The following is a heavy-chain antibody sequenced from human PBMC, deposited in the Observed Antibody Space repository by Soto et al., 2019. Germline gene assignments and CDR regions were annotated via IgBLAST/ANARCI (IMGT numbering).Heavy chain of an antibody. CDR3: AKDPRFLEWLTNYFDY. Sequence: PGGSLRLSCAASEFTFSSYAMRWVRQDTGKGLEWVSAISGSGGSTYYADSVKGRFTISRDNSKNTLYLQMNSLRAEDTAVYYFAKDPRFLEWLTNYFDYWGQGTLVTVSS. CDR2: ISGSGGST. J-gene: IGHJ4*02. CDR1: EFTFSSYA. D-gene: IGHD3-3*01. V-gene: IGHV3-23*01.